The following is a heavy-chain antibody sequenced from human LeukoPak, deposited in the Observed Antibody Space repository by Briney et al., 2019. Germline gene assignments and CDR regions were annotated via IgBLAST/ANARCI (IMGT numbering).Heavy chain of an antibody. V-gene: IGHV3-21*01. CDR2: ISSSSYI. J-gene: IGHJ5*02. D-gene: IGHD3-3*01. CDR3: ARVYDFWSGYYWFDP. Sequence: GGSLRLSCAASGFTFSSYSMNWVRQAPGKGLEWVSSISSSSYIYYADSVKGRFTISRDNAKNSLYLQMNSLRAEDTAVYYCARVYDFWSGYYWFDPWGQGTLVTVSS. CDR1: GFTFSSYS.